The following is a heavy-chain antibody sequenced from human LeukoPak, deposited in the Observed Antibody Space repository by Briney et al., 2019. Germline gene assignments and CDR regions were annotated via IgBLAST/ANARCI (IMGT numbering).Heavy chain of an antibody. D-gene: IGHD4-17*01. CDR3: ARDPDGDYVLDY. Sequence: GGSLRLSCAASGITVSSNYMSWVRQAPGKGLEWVSVIYSGGSTYYADSVKGRFTISRDNSKNTLYLQMNSLRAEDTAVYYCARDPDGDYVLDYWGQGTLVTVSS. J-gene: IGHJ4*02. V-gene: IGHV3-66*01. CDR1: GITVSSNY. CDR2: IYSGGST.